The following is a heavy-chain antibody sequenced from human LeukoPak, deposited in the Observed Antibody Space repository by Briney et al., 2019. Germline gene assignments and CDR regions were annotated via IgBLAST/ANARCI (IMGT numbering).Heavy chain of an antibody. J-gene: IGHJ5*02. CDR3: AKDYVLMVYATVPLWFDP. D-gene: IGHD2-8*01. Sequence: GGSLRLSCAASGFTFSSYGMHWVRQAPGKGLEWVAFIRYDGSNKYYADSVKGRLTISRDNSNNPLYLQMDSLRAEGSAVYYCAKDYVLMVYATVPLWFDPWGQGTLVTVSS. V-gene: IGHV3-30*02. CDR2: IRYDGSNK. CDR1: GFTFSSYG.